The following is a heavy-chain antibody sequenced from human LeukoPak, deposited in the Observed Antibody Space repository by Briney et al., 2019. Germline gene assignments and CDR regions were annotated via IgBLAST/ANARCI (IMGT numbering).Heavy chain of an antibody. CDR3: ARTSAPNSSSWYGGSNAFDI. Sequence: ASVKVSCKASGYTFTGYYMHWVRQAPGQGLEWMGWIKPTSGGTNYAQKFQGRVTMTRDTSISTAYMELSRLRSDDTAVYYCARTSAPNSSSWYGGSNAFDIWGQGTMVTVSS. D-gene: IGHD6-13*01. J-gene: IGHJ3*02. CDR2: IKPTSGGT. V-gene: IGHV1-2*02. CDR1: GYTFTGYY.